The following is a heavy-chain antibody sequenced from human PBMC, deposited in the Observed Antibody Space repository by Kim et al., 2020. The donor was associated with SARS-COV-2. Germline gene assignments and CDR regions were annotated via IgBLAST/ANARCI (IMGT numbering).Heavy chain of an antibody. CDR3: ATPFGLADQWMGRDYYYYGMDL. Sequence: GGSLRLSCAASGFTFDDYAMHWVRQAPGKGLEWVSGISGSSGSIGYADSVKGRFTISRDNSKNSLYLQMNSLRAEDTALYYCATPFGLADQWMGRDYYYYGMDLWGQGTTVTVP. CDR1: GFTFDDYA. CDR2: ISGSSGSI. J-gene: IGHJ6*02. D-gene: IGHD6-19*01. V-gene: IGHV3-9*01.